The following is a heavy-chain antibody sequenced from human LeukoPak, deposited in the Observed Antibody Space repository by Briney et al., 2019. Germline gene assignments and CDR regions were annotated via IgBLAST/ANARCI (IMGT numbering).Heavy chain of an antibody. CDR1: GFTFSSYA. D-gene: IGHD5-12*01. CDR2: ISGSGGST. CDR3: AKRGVAYYYYYYGMDV. J-gene: IGHJ6*04. Sequence: PGGSLRLSCAASGFTFSSYAMSWVRQAPGKGLEWVSAISGSGGSTYYADSAKGRFTISRDNSKNTLYLQMNSLRAEDTAVYYCAKRGVAYYYYYYGMDVWGKGTTVTVSS. V-gene: IGHV3-23*01.